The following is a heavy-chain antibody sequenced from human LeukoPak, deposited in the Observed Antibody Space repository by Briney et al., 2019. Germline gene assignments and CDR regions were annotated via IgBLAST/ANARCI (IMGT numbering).Heavy chain of an antibody. V-gene: IGHV4-4*07. D-gene: IGHD3-3*01. CDR3: ARDSTYYYDFWSGYPNYFDY. CDR2: IYTSGST. CDR1: GGSISSYY. Sequence: SSETLSLTCTVSGGSISSYYWSWIRQTAGKGLEWIGRIYTSGSTNYNPSLKSRVTMSVDTSKNQFSLKLSSVTAADTAVYYCARDSTYYYDFWSGYPNYFDYWGQGTLVTVSS. J-gene: IGHJ4*02.